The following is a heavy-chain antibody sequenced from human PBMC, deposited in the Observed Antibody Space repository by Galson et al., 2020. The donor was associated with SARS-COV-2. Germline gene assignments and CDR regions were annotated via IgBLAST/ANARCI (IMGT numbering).Heavy chain of an antibody. Sequence: GESLKISCAASGFTFSIYAISWVRQAPGKGLEWVSGLSDSGGSTYYADSVRGRFTISRDNSKNTLYLQMNSLRGEDTAVYYCVKNSGRDLDYYDYRDGWGGGSTGTV. J-gene: IGHJ6*03. D-gene: IGHD1-26*01. CDR2: LSDSGGST. V-gene: IGHV3-23*01. CDR1: GFTFSIYA. CDR3: VKNSGRDLDYYDYRDG.